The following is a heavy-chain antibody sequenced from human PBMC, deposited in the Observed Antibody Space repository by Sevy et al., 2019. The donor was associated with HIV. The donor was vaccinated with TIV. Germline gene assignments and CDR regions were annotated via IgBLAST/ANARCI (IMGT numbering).Heavy chain of an antibody. CDR3: AKHISSGYYYYYYTDV. J-gene: IGHJ6*03. CDR2: ISGSGGAT. D-gene: IGHD6-6*01. V-gene: IGHV3-23*01. CDR1: GFTFGSYA. Sequence: GSLRLSCAASGFTFGSYAVSWVRQAPGKGLEWVSAISGSGGATYYSDSVKGLFTISRDNSKNTLYLQMNSLRAEDTAVYYCAKHISSGYYYYYYTDVWGKGTTVTVSS.